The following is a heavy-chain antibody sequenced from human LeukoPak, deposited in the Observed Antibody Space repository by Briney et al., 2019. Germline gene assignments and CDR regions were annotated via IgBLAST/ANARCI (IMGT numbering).Heavy chain of an antibody. V-gene: IGHV4-4*07. D-gene: IGHD3-10*01. CDR1: GGSISSYY. CDR2: IYSSGST. CDR3: AREYYGSGPALFDF. Sequence: SETLSLTCTVSGGSISSYYWSWIRQSAGKGLEWIGRIYSSGSTNYNPSLKSRLTMSVDTSQNQFSLKLSSVTAADTAEYYCAREYYGSGPALFDFWGQGTLVTVSS. J-gene: IGHJ4*02.